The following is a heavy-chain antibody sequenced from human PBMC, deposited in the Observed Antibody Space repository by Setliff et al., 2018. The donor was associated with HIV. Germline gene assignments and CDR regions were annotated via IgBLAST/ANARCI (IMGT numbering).Heavy chain of an antibody. D-gene: IGHD2-21*02. Sequence: SETLSLTCTVSGGSISNNRYYWGWVRQPPGKGLEWIGNIYYSGSTYYNPSLKSRVTISVDTSKNQFSLKLSSVTAADTAVYYCAGSIVVVTAAPLTWGQGTLVTVSS. CDR3: AGSIVVVTAAPLT. CDR1: GGSISNNRYY. J-gene: IGHJ5*02. V-gene: IGHV4-39*01. CDR2: IYYSGST.